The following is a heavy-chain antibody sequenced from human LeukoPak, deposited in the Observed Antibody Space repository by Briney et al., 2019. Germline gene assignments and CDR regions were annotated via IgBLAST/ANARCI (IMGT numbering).Heavy chain of an antibody. CDR1: GFTFGSYW. CDR3: ARDRYSSGWSYYFDY. J-gene: IGHJ4*02. V-gene: IGHV3-7*01. CDR2: IKQDGSEK. Sequence: GGSLRLSCAASGFTFGSYWMSWVRQAPGKGLEWVANIKQDGSEKYYVDSVKGRFTISRDNAKNSLYLQMNSLRAEDTAVYYCARDRYSSGWSYYFDYWGQGTLVTVSS. D-gene: IGHD6-19*01.